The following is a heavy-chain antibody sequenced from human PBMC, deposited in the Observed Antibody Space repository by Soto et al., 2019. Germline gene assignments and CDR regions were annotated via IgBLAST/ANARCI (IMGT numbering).Heavy chain of an antibody. D-gene: IGHD6-6*01. CDR2: IRGTGGST. J-gene: IGHJ4*02. V-gene: IGHV3-23*01. CDR1: GFTFSTHS. CDR3: AKDWDTTSRSSAH. Sequence: EVQLLESGGGLVQPGGSLRLSCAASGFTFSTHSMSWVRQAPGKGLEWVSGIRGTGGSTYYADSVKGRFTISRDNSKNTLYLQMNSLKADDTAVYYCAKDWDTTSRSSAHWGQGTLVTVSS.